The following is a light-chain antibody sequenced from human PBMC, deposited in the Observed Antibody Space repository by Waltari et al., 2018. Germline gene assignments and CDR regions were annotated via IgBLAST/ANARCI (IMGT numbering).Light chain of an antibody. CDR1: SSDVGGSNY. Sequence: HSALTQPASVSGSPGQSITISCPGTSSDVGGSNYVSLYQQHPGKAPKLMIYDVSNRPSGVSNRFSGSKSGNTASLTISGLQAEDEADYYCSSYISSDTLELFGGGTSLTVL. CDR3: SSYISSDTLEL. CDR2: DVS. V-gene: IGLV2-14*03. J-gene: IGLJ2*01.